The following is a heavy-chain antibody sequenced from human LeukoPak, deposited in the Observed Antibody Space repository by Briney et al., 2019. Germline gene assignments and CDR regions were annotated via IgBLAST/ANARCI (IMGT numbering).Heavy chain of an antibody. D-gene: IGHD3-22*01. CDR1: GYTFTVYF. Sequence: TSVTLSCKASGYTFTVYFMHWVRQAPGQGLEWKGWINPNSGGTNYAQKFQGRVTMTRDTSISTAYMELSRLRSDDTAVYYCARELNYDSSAYYFDYWGQGSLLTVPS. CDR3: ARELNYDSSAYYFDY. J-gene: IGHJ4*02. CDR2: INPNSGGT. V-gene: IGHV1-2*02.